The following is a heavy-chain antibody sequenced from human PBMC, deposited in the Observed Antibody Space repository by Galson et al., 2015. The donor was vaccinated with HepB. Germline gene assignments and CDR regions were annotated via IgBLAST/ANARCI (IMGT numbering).Heavy chain of an antibody. D-gene: IGHD4-17*01. CDR2: FDPEDGET. CDR1: GYTLTELS. Sequence: SVKVSCKVSGYTLTELSMHWVRQAPGKGLEWMGGFDPEDGETIYAQKFQGRVTMTEDTSTDTAYMELSSLRSEDTAVYYCATVYGYGDWKGFDYWGQGTLFTVSS. V-gene: IGHV1-24*01. CDR3: ATVYGYGDWKGFDY. J-gene: IGHJ4*02.